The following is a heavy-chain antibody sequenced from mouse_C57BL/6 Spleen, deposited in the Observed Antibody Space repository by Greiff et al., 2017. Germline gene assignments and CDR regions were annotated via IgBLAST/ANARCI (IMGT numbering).Heavy chain of an antibody. Sequence: EVQLQESGPGLVKPSQSLSLTCSVTGYSITSGYYWNWIRQFPGNKLEWMGYISYDGSNNYNPSLKNRISITRDTSKNQFFLKLNSVTTEDTATYYCARAYDYDLWYFDVWGTGTTVTVSS. V-gene: IGHV3-6*01. CDR3: ARAYDYDLWYFDV. D-gene: IGHD2-4*01. J-gene: IGHJ1*03. CDR1: GYSITSGYY. CDR2: ISYDGSN.